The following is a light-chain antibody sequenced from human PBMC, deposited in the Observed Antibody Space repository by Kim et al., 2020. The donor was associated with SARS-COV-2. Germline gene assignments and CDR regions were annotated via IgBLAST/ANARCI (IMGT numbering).Light chain of an antibody. V-gene: IGLV2-14*03. CDR1: GSDVGGYNY. CDR3: SSYTSSSTLNVV. CDR2: DVS. J-gene: IGLJ2*01. Sequence: ITSSCTGRGSDVGGYNYVSWYQHHPGKAPKLMIYDVSKRPSGVSTRFSGSKSGNTASLTISGLQAEDEADYYCSSYTSSSTLNVVFGGGTQLTVL.